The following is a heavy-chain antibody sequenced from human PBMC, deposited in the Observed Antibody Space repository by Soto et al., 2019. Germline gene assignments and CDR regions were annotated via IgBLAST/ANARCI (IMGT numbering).Heavy chain of an antibody. Sequence: SETLSLTCTVSGGSISSYYWSWIRQPPGKGLEWIGYIYHSGSTNYNPSLKSRVTISVDTSKNQFSLKLSSVTAADTAVYYCARDIGVVPAANGMDVWGQGTTGTSP. CDR3: ARDIGVVPAANGMDV. CDR2: IYHSGST. J-gene: IGHJ6*02. V-gene: IGHV4-59*01. CDR1: GGSISSYY. D-gene: IGHD2-2*01.